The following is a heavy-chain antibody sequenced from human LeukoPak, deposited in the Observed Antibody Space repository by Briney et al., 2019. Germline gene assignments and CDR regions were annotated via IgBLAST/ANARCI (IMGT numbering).Heavy chain of an antibody. V-gene: IGHV1-69*04. Sequence: RASVKVSCKASGGTFSSYAISWVRQAPGQGLEWMGRIIPILGIANYAQKFQGRVTITADESTSTAYMELSSLRSEDTAVYYCARSPLERRKNWFDPWGQGTLVTVSS. CDR1: GGTFSSYA. CDR3: ARSPLERRKNWFDP. D-gene: IGHD1-1*01. J-gene: IGHJ5*02. CDR2: IIPILGIA.